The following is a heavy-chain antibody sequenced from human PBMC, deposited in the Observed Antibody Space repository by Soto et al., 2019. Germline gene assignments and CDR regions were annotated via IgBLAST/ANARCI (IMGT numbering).Heavy chain of an antibody. V-gene: IGHV1-2*04. Sequence: ASVKVSCKASGYTFTGYYMHWVRQAPGQGLEWMGWINPNSGGTNYAQKFQGWVTMTRDTSISTAYMELSSLRSEDTAVYYCATSSSSSWYRVIFDYWGQGTLVTVSS. J-gene: IGHJ4*02. CDR2: INPNSGGT. CDR3: ATSSSSSWYRVIFDY. D-gene: IGHD6-13*01. CDR1: GYTFTGYY.